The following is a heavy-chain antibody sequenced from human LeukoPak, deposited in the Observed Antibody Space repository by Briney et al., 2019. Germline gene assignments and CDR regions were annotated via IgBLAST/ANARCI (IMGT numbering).Heavy chain of an antibody. V-gene: IGHV1-2*06. J-gene: IGHJ6*02. CDR2: INPNSGGT. CDR3: AREGSQSGMDV. D-gene: IGHD2-15*01. CDR1: GYALSGYY. Sequence: ASVKVSCKASGYALSGYYMHWVRQAPGQGLEWMGRINPNSGGTNYLQTFQGRVTMTSNTSISTAYMELIRLTSDDTAVYYCAREGSQSGMDVWGQGTTVTVSS.